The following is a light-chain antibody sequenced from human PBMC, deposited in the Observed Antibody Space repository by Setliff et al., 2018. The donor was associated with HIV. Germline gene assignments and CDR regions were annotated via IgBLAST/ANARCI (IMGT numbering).Light chain of an antibody. V-gene: IGLV1-40*03. CDR2: GNP. CDR1: SSNIGAGYV. Sequence: QSALAQPPSVSGAPGQRVTISCTGTSSNIGAGYVVHWYQQLPGTAPKVLDHGNPDRAPGVPDRFSTSKSGASVSLAITGLQAEDEGDYYCQSFDNSLNGYVFGTGTKSPS. CDR3: QSFDNSLNGYV. J-gene: IGLJ1*01.